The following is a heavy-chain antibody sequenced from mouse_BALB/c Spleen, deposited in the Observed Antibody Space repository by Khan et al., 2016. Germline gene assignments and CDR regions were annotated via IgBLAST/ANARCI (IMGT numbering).Heavy chain of an antibody. V-gene: IGHV2-9*02. D-gene: IGHD1-3*01. CDR3: SRLEDI. Sequence: QVQLKQSGPGLVAPSQSLSITCTVSGFSLTSYGVHWVRQPPGKGLEWLGVIWAGGSTNYNSALMSRLSISKDNTTIQVFLKMNSLQTDDTGMYYCSRLEDIWGQGTTLTVSS. CDR1: GFSLTSYG. J-gene: IGHJ2*01. CDR2: IWAGGST.